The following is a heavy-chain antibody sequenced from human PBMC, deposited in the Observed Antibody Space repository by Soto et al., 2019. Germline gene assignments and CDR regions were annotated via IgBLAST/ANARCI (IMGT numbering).Heavy chain of an antibody. Sequence: GSLRLSCAVSGFTFSSYWSIWVRQAPGKGLEWVANIKKDGSEKYYVDSVKGRFTISRDNAKNSLYLQMNSLRAEDTAAYYCARDGGATEFXYWGQGTLVTVSS. D-gene: IGHD2-21*01. CDR3: ARDGGATEFXY. J-gene: IGHJ4*02. CDR2: IKKDGSEK. CDR1: GFTFSSYW. V-gene: IGHV3-7*01.